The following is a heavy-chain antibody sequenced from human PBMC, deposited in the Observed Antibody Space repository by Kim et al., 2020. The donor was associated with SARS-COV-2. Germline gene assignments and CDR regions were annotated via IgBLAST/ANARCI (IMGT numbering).Heavy chain of an antibody. CDR2: IYHSGTT. CDR1: GGSIISSNW. Sequence: SETLSLTCAVSGGSIISSNWWSWVRQPPGKGLEWIGEIYHSGTTNYNPSLKSRVTVSVDKSKNQFSLRLSSVTAADTAVYYCSRAQGGAFDYWGQGTLVTVPP. CDR3: SRAQGGAFDY. D-gene: IGHD1-26*01. J-gene: IGHJ4*02. V-gene: IGHV4-4*02.